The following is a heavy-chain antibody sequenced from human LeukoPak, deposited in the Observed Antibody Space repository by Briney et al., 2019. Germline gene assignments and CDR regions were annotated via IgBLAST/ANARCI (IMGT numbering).Heavy chain of an antibody. Sequence: ASVKVSCKASGYTFSNCYVHWVRQTPGQGLEWMGILNPGAGSTNYAQKFQGRDTMTRDTSTRTVYMELSSLRSEDTAVYYCARDASGDTAMVNFDYWGQGTQVTVSS. CDR3: ARDASGDTAMVNFDY. D-gene: IGHD5-18*01. J-gene: IGHJ4*02. CDR1: GYTFSNCY. CDR2: LNPGAGST. V-gene: IGHV1-46*03.